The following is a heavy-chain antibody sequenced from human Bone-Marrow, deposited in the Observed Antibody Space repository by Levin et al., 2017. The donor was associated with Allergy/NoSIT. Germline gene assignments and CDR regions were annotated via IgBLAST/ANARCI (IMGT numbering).Heavy chain of an antibody. D-gene: IGHD4/OR15-4a*01. J-gene: IGHJ4*02. V-gene: IGHV2-5*02. CDR3: AHNMVNTFDY. Sequence: SGPTLVKPTQTLTLTCTFSGFSLSTSGVGVGWIRQPPGKALEWLALIYWDDYQGYSPSMKSRLTITKDTSKHQVVLTLTNMDTVDTATYYCAHNMVNTFDYWGQGTLVTVSS. CDR2: IYWDDYQ. CDR1: GFSLSTSGVG.